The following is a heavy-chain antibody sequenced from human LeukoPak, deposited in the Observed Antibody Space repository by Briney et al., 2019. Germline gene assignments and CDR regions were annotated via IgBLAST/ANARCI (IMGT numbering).Heavy chain of an antibody. V-gene: IGHV3-33*01. J-gene: IGHJ4*02. CDR1: GFTFSSYG. CDR2: ILYDGSNK. CDR3: ARAWVTTEYYFDY. Sequence: GRSLRLSCAASGFTFSSYGMHWVRQAPGKGLGWVAVILYDGSNKYYADSVKGRFTISRDNSKNTLYLQMNSLRAEDTAVYYCARAWVTTEYYFDYWGQGTLVTVSS. D-gene: IGHD4-17*01.